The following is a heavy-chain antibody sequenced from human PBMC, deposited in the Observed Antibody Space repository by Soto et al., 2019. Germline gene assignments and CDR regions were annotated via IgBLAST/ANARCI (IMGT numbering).Heavy chain of an antibody. D-gene: IGHD3-10*01. J-gene: IGHJ6*02. CDR3: ATRGISMLRGVPFQKPFYYGMDV. CDR2: IKSKIDGGTT. V-gene: IGHV3-15*01. CDR1: GFTFSNAW. Sequence: EVQLVQSGGGVVKPGGSLRLSCAASGFTFSNAWVSWVRQAPGKGLEWVGLIKSKIDGGTTDYAAPVKARFTISRDDNKNTLYLQMNSLKTEDTAVYYCATRGISMLRGVPFQKPFYYGMDVWGQGTTVTVSS.